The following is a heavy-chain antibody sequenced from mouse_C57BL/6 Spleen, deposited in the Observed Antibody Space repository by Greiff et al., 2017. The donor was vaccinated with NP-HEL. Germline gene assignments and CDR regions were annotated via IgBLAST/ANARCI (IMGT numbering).Heavy chain of an antibody. CDR2: ISDGGSYT. CDR1: GFTFSSYA. CDR3: ARELTGTSAMDY. V-gene: IGHV5-4*01. Sequence: EVKVEESGGGLVKPGGSLKLSCAASGFTFSSYAMSWVRQTPEKRLEWVATISDGGSYTYYPDNVKGRFTISRDNAKNNLYLQMSHLKSEDTAMYYCARELTGTSAMDYWGQGTSVTVSS. D-gene: IGHD4-1*01. J-gene: IGHJ4*01.